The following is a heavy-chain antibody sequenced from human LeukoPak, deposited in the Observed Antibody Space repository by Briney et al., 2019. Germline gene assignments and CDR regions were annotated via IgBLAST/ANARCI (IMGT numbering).Heavy chain of an antibody. D-gene: IGHD2-15*01. CDR2: INPSGGST. Sequence: ASVKVSCKASGYTFTSYYMHWVRQAPGQGLEWMGIINPSGGSTSYAQKFQGRVTMTRDTSTSTVYMELSSLRSEDTAVYYCARDYCSGGSCYSNAFDIWGLGTMVTVSS. CDR1: GYTFTSYY. J-gene: IGHJ3*02. CDR3: ARDYCSGGSCYSNAFDI. V-gene: IGHV1-46*01.